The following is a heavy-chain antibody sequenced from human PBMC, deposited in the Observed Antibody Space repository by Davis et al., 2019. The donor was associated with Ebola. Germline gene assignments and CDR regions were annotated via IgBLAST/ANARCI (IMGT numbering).Heavy chain of an antibody. D-gene: IGHD3-10*01. Sequence: KVSCKASGGTFSSYTISWVRQAPGQGLEWMGRIIPILGIANYAQKFQGRVTITADKSTSTAYMELSSLRSEDTAVYYCARGIGAGFGELGDYWGQGTLVTVSS. CDR2: IIPILGIA. J-gene: IGHJ4*02. CDR1: GGTFSSYT. V-gene: IGHV1-69*02. CDR3: ARGIGAGFGELGDY.